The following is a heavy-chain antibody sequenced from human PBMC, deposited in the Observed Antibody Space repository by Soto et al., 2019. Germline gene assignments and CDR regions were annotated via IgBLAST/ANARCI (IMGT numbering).Heavy chain of an antibody. CDR1: GGSFSGYY. D-gene: IGHD3-10*01. CDR3: ARGKRGYGSGSYYNNWFDP. CDR2: INHSGST. Sequence: QVQLQQWGAGLLKPSETLSLTCAVYGGSFSGYYWSWIRQPPGKGLEWIGEINHSGSTNYNPSLKCRITKSVDTSKNQFTLKLSSVTEADTTVYYCARGKRGYGSGSYYNNWFDPWGQVTLVSGS. J-gene: IGHJ5*02. V-gene: IGHV4-34*01.